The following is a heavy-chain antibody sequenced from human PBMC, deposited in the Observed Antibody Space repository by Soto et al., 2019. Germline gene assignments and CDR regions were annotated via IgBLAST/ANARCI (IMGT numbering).Heavy chain of an antibody. J-gene: IGHJ6*03. CDR2: IYYSGST. V-gene: IGHV4-59*08. CDR1: GGSISSYY. CDR3: ARHVVVVPAASRRYYYYMDV. Sequence: SETLSLTCTVSGGSISSYYWSWIRQPPGKGLEWIGYIYYSGSTNYNPSLKSRVTISVDTSKNQFSLKLSSVTAADTAVYYCARHVVVVPAASRRYYYYMDVWGKGTTVTVSS. D-gene: IGHD2-2*01.